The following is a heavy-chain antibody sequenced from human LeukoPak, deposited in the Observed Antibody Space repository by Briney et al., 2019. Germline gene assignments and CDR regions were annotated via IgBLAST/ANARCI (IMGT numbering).Heavy chain of an antibody. Sequence: GRSLRLACAASGFTFSSYGVQWVRQAPGKGLEWVAVISFDGSNKYCSDSVKGRFTISRDNSKNTLYLQMNSLRAEDTAVYYCAKDPIPGRIAAAGTGWFDYWGEGTLVTVSS. J-gene: IGHJ5*01. CDR1: GFTFSSYG. CDR3: AKDPIPGRIAAAGTGWFDY. D-gene: IGHD6-13*01. CDR2: ISFDGSNK. V-gene: IGHV3-30*18.